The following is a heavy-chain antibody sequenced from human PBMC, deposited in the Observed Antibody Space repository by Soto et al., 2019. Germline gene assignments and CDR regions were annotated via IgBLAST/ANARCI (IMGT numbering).Heavy chain of an antibody. CDR3: ARSDSYYDNSSGYLPHYYH. V-gene: IGHV1-18*04. D-gene: IGHD3-22*01. J-gene: IGHJ5*02. Sequence: ASVKVSCKASGYTFTSYGISWVRQAPGQGLEWMGWISAYNGNTNYAQKLQGRVTMTTDTSTSTAYMELRSLRSDETAVYYCARSDSYYDNSSGYLPHYYHWGQGTPVTVSS. CDR2: ISAYNGNT. CDR1: GYTFTSYG.